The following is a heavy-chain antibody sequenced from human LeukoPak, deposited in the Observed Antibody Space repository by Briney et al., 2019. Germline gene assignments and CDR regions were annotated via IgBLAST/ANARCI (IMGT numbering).Heavy chain of an antibody. J-gene: IGHJ1*01. Sequence: SETLSLTCTVSGGSISSSSYYWGWIRQPPGKGLEWIGSIYYSGSTYYNPSLKSRVTISVDTSKNQFSLKLSSVTAADTAVYHCARVGYSSGRKYFQHWGQGTLVTVSS. V-gene: IGHV4-39*07. CDR3: ARVGYSSGRKYFQH. CDR2: IYYSGST. CDR1: GGSISSSSYY. D-gene: IGHD6-19*01.